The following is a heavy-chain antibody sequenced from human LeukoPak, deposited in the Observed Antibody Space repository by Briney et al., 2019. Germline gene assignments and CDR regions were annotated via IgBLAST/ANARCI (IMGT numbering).Heavy chain of an antibody. CDR2: IYSGGYT. D-gene: IGHD6-19*01. CDR3: ARAGITVTGAFDY. J-gene: IGHJ4*02. Sequence: GGSLRLSCVASGFTVSSNYMSWVRQAPGKGLEWVSVIYSGGYTYYADSVKGRFTISRDNSKNTLYLQMNSLRAEDTAVYYCARAGITVTGAFDYWGQGTLVTVSS. V-gene: IGHV3-66*01. CDR1: GFTVSSNY.